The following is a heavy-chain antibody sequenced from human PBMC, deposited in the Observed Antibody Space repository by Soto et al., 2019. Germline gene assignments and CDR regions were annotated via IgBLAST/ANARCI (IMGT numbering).Heavy chain of an antibody. CDR2: NCYSGIT. Sequence: WTWIRQHPGKGLEWIGYNCYSGITYYNPSLKSRVTISLDTSKNQFSLKLSSVTAADTAVYYCARGSSIAGLYYGMDVWGQGTTVTVSS. V-gene: IGHV4-31*02. J-gene: IGHJ6*02. D-gene: IGHD6-6*01. CDR3: ARGSSIAGLYYGMDV.